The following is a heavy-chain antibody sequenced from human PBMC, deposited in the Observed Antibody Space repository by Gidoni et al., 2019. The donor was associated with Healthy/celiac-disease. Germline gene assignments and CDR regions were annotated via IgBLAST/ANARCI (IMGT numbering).Heavy chain of an antibody. CDR3: ARHEGEHTAIVKGEWYYYYYMDV. CDR1: GGSICSSSYF. CDR2: IYYSGST. V-gene: IGHV4-39*01. Sequence: QLQLQESRPGLVKPSETLSLTCPVSGGSICSSSYFWGWIRQPPGKGLEWIRSIYYSGSTYYNPSLKSRVTISVDTSKNQFSLKLSSGTAADTAVYYCARHEGEHTAIVKGEWYYYYYMDVWGKGTTVTVSS. D-gene: IGHD5-18*01. J-gene: IGHJ6*03.